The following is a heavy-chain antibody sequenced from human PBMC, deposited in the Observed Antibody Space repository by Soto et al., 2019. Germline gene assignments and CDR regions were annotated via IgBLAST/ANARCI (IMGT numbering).Heavy chain of an antibody. V-gene: IGHV3-23*01. J-gene: IGHJ6*02. D-gene: IGHD3-10*01. Sequence: GSLRLSCAASGFTFSSYAMSWVRQAPGKGLEWVSAISGSGGSTYYADSVKGRFTIPRDNSKNTLYLQMNSLRAEDTAVYYCAKTFYGSGTYYYYGMDVWGQGTTVTVSS. CDR3: AKTFYGSGTYYYYGMDV. CDR1: GFTFSSYA. CDR2: ISGSGGST.